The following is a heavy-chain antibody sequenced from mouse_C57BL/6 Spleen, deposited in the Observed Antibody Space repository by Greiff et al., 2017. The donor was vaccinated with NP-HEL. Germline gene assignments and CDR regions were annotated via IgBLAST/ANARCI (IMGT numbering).Heavy chain of an antibody. CDR2: ISYDGSN. CDR3: ARGLLRFYAMDY. CDR1: GYSITSGYY. Sequence: DVQLQESGPGLVKPSQSLSLTCSVTGYSITSGYYWNWIRQFPGNKLEWMGYISYDGSNNYNSSLKNRITITRDTAKNQFFLKLNSVTTEDTATYYCARGLLRFYAMDYWGQGTSVTVSS. D-gene: IGHD1-1*01. J-gene: IGHJ4*01. V-gene: IGHV3-6*01.